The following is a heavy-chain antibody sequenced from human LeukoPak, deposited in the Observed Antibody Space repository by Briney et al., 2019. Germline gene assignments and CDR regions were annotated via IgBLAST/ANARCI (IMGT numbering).Heavy chain of an antibody. CDR3: AKDKYSRTAGYFDY. J-gene: IGHJ4*02. CDR1: GFTFSSYA. D-gene: IGHD6-6*01. CDR2: ISGSGGST. V-gene: IGHV3-23*01. Sequence: PGGSLRLSCAASGFTFSSYAMSWVRQAPGKGLEWVSAISGSGGSTYYADSVRGRFTISRDNSKNTLYLQMNSLRAEDTAVYYCAKDKYSRTAGYFDYWGQGTLVTVSS.